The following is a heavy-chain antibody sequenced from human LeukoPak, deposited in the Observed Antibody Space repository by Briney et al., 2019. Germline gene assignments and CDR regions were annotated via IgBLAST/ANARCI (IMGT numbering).Heavy chain of an antibody. CDR3: ATVAGPAGYYGMDV. D-gene: IGHD6-13*01. V-gene: IGHV1-24*01. CDR1: GYTLTELS. Sequence: ASVKVSCKVSGYTLTELSMHWVRQAPGKGLEWMGGFDPEDGETIYAQKFQGRVTMTEDTSTDTACMELSSLRSEDTAVYYCATVAGPAGYYGMDVWGQGTTVTVSS. CDR2: FDPEDGET. J-gene: IGHJ6*02.